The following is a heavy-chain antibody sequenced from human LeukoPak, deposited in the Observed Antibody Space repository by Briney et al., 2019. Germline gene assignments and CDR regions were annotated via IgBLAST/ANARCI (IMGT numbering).Heavy chain of an antibody. CDR3: ARGALTYYDY. V-gene: IGHV3-11*01. CDR1: GFTFSDYY. CDR2: TSFSGNTI. Sequence: PGGSLRLSCAASGFTFSDYYMSWIRQAPGNGLEWVSYTSFSGNTISYADSVKGRFTFSRDNAKNSLFLQMNSLRAEDTAVYYCARGALTYYDYWSQGTLVAVSS. D-gene: IGHD4/OR15-4a*01. J-gene: IGHJ4*02.